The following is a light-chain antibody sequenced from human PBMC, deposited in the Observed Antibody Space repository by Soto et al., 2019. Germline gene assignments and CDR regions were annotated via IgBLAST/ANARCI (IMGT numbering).Light chain of an antibody. Sequence: DIQMTQSPSSLSASVGDRVTITCRASQSISSYLNWYQQKPGKAPKLLIYAASSLQSGVPSRFSGGGSGTDFTLTISSLQPEDFASYYCQQSYSTPRTFGQGTMVEIK. CDR3: QQSYSTPRT. CDR1: QSISSY. J-gene: IGKJ1*01. V-gene: IGKV1-39*01. CDR2: AAS.